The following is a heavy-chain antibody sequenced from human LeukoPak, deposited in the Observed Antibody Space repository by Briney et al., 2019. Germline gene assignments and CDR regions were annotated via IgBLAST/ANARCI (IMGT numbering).Heavy chain of an antibody. CDR3: ARDRLYDILTG. CDR2: IYYSGST. V-gene: IGHV4-59*01. J-gene: IGHJ4*02. CDR1: GASISHYS. D-gene: IGHD3-9*01. Sequence: PSETLSLTCAVSGASISHYSWSWIRQPPGKGLEWIGYIYYSGSTNYNPSLKSRVTISVDTSKNQFSLKLSSVTAADTAVYYCARDRLYDILTGWGQGTLVTVSS.